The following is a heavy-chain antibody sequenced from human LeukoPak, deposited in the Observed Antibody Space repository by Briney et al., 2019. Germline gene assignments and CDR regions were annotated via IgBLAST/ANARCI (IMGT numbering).Heavy chain of an antibody. CDR2: INHSGST. V-gene: IGHV4-34*01. CDR1: GGSFSGYY. J-gene: IGHJ4*02. D-gene: IGHD3-22*01. Sequence: PSETLSLTCAVYGGSFSGYYWSWIRQPPGKGLEWIGEINHSGSTNYNPSLKSRVTISVDMSKNQFSLKLSSVTAADTAVYYCARDLYRIVVVPHYFDYWGQGTLVTVSS. CDR3: ARDLYRIVVVPHYFDY.